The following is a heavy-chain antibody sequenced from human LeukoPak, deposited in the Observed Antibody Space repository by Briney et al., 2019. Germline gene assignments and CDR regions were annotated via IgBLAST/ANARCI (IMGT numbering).Heavy chain of an antibody. Sequence: GGSLRLSCAASGFTLDDYAMHWVRQAPGKGLEWVSLISWDGGSTYYADSVKGRFTISRDNSKNSLYLQMNSLRAEDTALYYCAKDGQSVRGNYYYYYMDVWGKGTTVTVSS. CDR2: ISWDGGST. D-gene: IGHD3-10*01. V-gene: IGHV3-43D*03. J-gene: IGHJ6*03. CDR3: AKDGQSVRGNYYYYYMDV. CDR1: GFTLDDYA.